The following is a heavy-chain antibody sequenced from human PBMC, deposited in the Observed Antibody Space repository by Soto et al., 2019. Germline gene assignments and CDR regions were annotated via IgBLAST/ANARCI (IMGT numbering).Heavy chain of an antibody. D-gene: IGHD4-17*01. V-gene: IGHV4-34*01. J-gene: IGHJ4*02. Sequence: QVQLQQWGAGLLKPSETLSLTCAVYGGSFSGYYWSWIRQPPGKGLEWIGEINHSGSTNYNPSLKSRVTISVDTSKNQFSLKLSSVTAADTAVYYCVRGERGRWAPIDYWGQGTLVTVSS. CDR1: GGSFSGYY. CDR3: VRGERGRWAPIDY. CDR2: INHSGST.